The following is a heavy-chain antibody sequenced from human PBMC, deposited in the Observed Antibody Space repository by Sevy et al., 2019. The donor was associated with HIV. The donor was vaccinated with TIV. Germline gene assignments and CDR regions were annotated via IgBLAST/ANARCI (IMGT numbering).Heavy chain of an antibody. CDR2: ISAHNGNT. CDR1: GYTFTSYS. D-gene: IGHD6-13*01. J-gene: IGHJ6*03. CDR3: ARDRGIASAGTYMDV. Sequence: ASVKVSCKASGYTFTSYSITWVRQAPGQGLEWMGWISAHNGNTKYAQKLQGTVTMTTDTSTTTAYMELRSLRSDDTAVYYCARDRGIASAGTYMDVWGKGTTVTVSS. V-gene: IGHV1-18*01.